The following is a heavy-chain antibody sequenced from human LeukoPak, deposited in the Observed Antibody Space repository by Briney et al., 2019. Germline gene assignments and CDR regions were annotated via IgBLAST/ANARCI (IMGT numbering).Heavy chain of an antibody. CDR3: AREGDYYDSSGYYVDY. D-gene: IGHD3-22*01. Sequence: PGGSLRLSCAASGFTVSSNYMSWVRQAPGKRLEWVSLIYSGGSTYYADSVKGRFTISRDNSKNTLFLQMNSLRAEDTAVYYCAREGDYYDSSGYYVDYWGQGTLVTVSS. V-gene: IGHV3-66*01. CDR1: GFTVSSNY. J-gene: IGHJ4*02. CDR2: IYSGGST.